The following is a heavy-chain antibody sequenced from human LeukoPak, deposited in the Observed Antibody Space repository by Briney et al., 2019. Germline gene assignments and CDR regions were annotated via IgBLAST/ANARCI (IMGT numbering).Heavy chain of an antibody. J-gene: IGHJ4*02. V-gene: IGHV4-38-2*02. CDR3: AREENGISVHY. Sequence: SETLSLTCAVSGYSISSGYYWGWIRQPPGKGLEWIGSIYHSGSTYYNPSLKSRVTISVDTSKNQFSLKLSSVTAADTAVYYCAREENGISVHYWGQAALVTDCS. CDR2: IYHSGST. CDR1: GYSISSGYY. D-gene: IGHD1-26*01.